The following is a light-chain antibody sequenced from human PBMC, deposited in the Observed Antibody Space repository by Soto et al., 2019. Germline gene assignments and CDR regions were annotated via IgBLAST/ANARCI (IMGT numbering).Light chain of an antibody. CDR1: SSDVGGYNY. V-gene: IGLV2-11*01. J-gene: IGLJ1*01. Sequence: QSALTQPRSVSGSPGQSVTISCTGTSSDVGGYNYVSWYQQHPGKAPKLMIYDVSKRPSGVPDRFSGSKCGNTASLTISGLQAEDEADYYCCSYAGSYTFSYVFGTGTKVTVL. CDR2: DVS. CDR3: CSYAGSYTFSYV.